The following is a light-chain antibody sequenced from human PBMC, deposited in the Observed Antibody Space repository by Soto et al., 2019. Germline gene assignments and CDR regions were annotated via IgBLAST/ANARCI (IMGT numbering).Light chain of an antibody. CDR1: QSVSSSY. CDR3: QQYCSSLT. J-gene: IGKJ4*01. V-gene: IGKV3-20*01. CDR2: GAS. Sequence: EIVLTQSPGTLSLSPGERATLSCRASQSVSSSYLAWYQQKPGQAPRLLIYGASSRATGIPDRFSGSGSGTDFNLPISRLEPEDFAVYYCQQYCSSLTFGGGTKVEIK.